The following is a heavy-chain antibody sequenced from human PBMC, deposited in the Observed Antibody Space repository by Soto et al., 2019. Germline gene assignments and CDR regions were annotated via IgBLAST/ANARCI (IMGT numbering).Heavy chain of an antibody. D-gene: IGHD3-10*01. Sequence: GSVKVSCKASGYTFTSYYMHWVRQAPGQGLEWMGIINPSGGSTSYAQKFQGRVTMTRDTSTSTVYMELSSLRSEDTAVYYCARAGRGYYGSGSYYPEEIYDYYYYYMDVWGKGTTVTVSS. CDR1: GYTFTSYY. CDR3: ARAGRGYYGSGSYYPEEIYDYYYYYMDV. J-gene: IGHJ6*03. CDR2: INPSGGST. V-gene: IGHV1-46*03.